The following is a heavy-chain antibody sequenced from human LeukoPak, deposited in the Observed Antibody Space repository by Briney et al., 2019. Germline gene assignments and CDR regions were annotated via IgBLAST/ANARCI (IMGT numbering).Heavy chain of an antibody. V-gene: IGHV4-4*07. Sequence: SETLSLTCTVSGGSISSYSWSWIRQPAVKGLEWIGRMYTSGSTKYNPSLKSRVTMSVDTSKNQFSLKLSSVTAADTAVYYCARDRNWFDPWGQGTLVTVSS. J-gene: IGHJ5*02. CDR2: MYTSGST. CDR3: ARDRNWFDP. CDR1: GGSISSYS.